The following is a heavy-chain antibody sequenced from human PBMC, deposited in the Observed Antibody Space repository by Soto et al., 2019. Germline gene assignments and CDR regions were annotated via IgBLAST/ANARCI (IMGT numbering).Heavy chain of an antibody. Sequence: QVQLVQSGAEVKKPGASVKVSCKASGYTFTGYYMHWVRQAPGQGLEWMGWINPNSGGTNYAQKLQGRVTMTRDTSISTAYMELSRLRSDDTAVYYCARDYGDYGSGDYWGQGTLVTVSS. D-gene: IGHD4-17*01. CDR2: INPNSGGT. CDR1: GYTFTGYY. CDR3: ARDYGDYGSGDY. V-gene: IGHV1-2*02. J-gene: IGHJ4*02.